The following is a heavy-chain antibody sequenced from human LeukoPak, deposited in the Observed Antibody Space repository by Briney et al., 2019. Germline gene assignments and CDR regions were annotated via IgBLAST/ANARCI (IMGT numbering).Heavy chain of an antibody. V-gene: IGHV3-7*01. CDR2: INQGGSEK. D-gene: IGHD1-26*01. Sequence: GGSLRLSCAAPGFTFSSYGMNWVRQAPGKGLEWVANINQGGSEKYYVDSVKGRFTISRDNAKNSLYLEMNSLRAEDTAVYYCARVSGSYSSDAFDIWGQGTMVTVSS. J-gene: IGHJ3*02. CDR3: ARVSGSYSSDAFDI. CDR1: GFTFSSYG.